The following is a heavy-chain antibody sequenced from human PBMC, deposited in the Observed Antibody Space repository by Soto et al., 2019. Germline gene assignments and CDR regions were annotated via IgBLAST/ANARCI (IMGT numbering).Heavy chain of an antibody. CDR3: ARDKDRQQLGGNYYYIMDV. D-gene: IGHD3-3*02. CDR1: GGTFRTSA. J-gene: IGHJ6*01. Sequence: QVQLVQSGAEVKKPGSSVKVSCKTSGGTFRTSAISWVRQAPGQGLEWMGGIMPVFPTPDYAQKFQGRATITEDESTGTAYMELSSLRSEDTAVYYCARDKDRQQLGGNYYYIMDVWGQGTTVTVSS. CDR2: IMPVFPTP. V-gene: IGHV1-69*12.